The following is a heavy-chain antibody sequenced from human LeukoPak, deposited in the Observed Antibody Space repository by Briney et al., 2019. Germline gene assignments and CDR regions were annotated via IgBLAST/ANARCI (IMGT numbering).Heavy chain of an antibody. CDR3: AKDSDFGELFSGNWFDP. D-gene: IGHD3-10*01. V-gene: IGHV3-9*01. J-gene: IGHJ5*02. CDR2: NSWNSGSI. Sequence: PGGSLRLSCAASVFTFDDYAMHWVRQAPGKGLEWVAGNSWNSGSIGYADSVKGRFTISRDNAKNSLYLQMNSLRAEDTALYYCAKDSDFGELFSGNWFDPWGQGTLVTVSS. CDR1: VFTFDDYA.